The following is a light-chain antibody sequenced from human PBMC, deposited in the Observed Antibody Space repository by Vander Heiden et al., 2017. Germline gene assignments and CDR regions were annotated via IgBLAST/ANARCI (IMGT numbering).Light chain of an antibody. CDR1: QTIRSF. V-gene: IGKV1-39*01. CDR3: QQSYSNPIT. Sequence: DIQMTQSSSSLSASVGDRVTITCRASQTIRSFLNWYQQKPGEAPKLVIYAASSLQSGVPSRFSGSGSGTDFTLTISSLQPEDFATYYCQQSYSNPITFGQGTRLEIK. CDR2: AAS. J-gene: IGKJ5*01.